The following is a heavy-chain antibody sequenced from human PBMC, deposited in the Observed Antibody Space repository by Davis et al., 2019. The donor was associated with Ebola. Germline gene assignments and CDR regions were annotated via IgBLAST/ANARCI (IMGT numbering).Heavy chain of an antibody. J-gene: IGHJ4*02. CDR3: VKGAFSMPLDF. V-gene: IGHV3-21*04. CDR2: ISGSGRHI. Sequence: GESLKISCAASGFTFDDYSLNWVRQSPGMGLEWVASISGSGRHINYADSVRGRFTISRDNAKNSLYLQMNSLRAEDTAVYYCVKGAFSMPLDFWGQGTLVTVSS. D-gene: IGHD2-2*01. CDR1: GFTFDDYS.